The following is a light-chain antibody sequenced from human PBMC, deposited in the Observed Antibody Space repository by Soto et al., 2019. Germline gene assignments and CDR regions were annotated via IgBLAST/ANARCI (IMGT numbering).Light chain of an antibody. CDR3: QQYNSYWT. V-gene: IGKV1-5*03. CDR2: KAS. CDR1: QSISSW. Sequence: DIQMTQSPSTLSASVGDRVTITCRASQSISSWLAWYQQKPGKAPKLLIYKASSLESGVPSRFSGSGSGTESTLPISRLQPDDFATYYCQQYNSYWTFGQGTKVEIK. J-gene: IGKJ1*01.